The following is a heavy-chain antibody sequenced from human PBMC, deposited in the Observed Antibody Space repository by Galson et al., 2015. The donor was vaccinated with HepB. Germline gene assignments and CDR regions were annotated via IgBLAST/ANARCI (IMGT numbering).Heavy chain of an antibody. Sequence: QSGAEVKKPGESLKISCKASGYTFTHYGIDWVRQAPGQGLEWMGRIDTNTGHPLYAQDFTGRFVFSLDTAVSTAYVQISSLKTDDTAVYFCGRGDNLRFLEWSSNGMDVWGQGTTVTVSS. J-gene: IGHJ6*02. D-gene: IGHD3-3*01. V-gene: IGHV7-4-1*02. CDR1: GYTFTHYG. CDR2: IDTNTGHP. CDR3: GRGDNLRFLEWSSNGMDV.